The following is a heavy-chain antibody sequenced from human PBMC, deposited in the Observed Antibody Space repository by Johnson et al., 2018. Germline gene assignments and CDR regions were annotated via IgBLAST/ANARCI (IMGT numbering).Heavy chain of an antibody. D-gene: IGHD3-9*01. J-gene: IGHJ1*01. CDR2: ISYDGSNK. Sequence: QVQLVESGGGLVQPGGSLRLSCAASGFTFSSYWMRWVRQAPGKGLEWVAVISYDGSNKYYTDSVKGRFTISRDNSKNTLYLQMNSLRAEDTAVYYCARDSTGYYPEYFQHWGQGTLVTVSS. CDR1: GFTFSSYW. V-gene: IGHV3-30*03. CDR3: ARDSTGYYPEYFQH.